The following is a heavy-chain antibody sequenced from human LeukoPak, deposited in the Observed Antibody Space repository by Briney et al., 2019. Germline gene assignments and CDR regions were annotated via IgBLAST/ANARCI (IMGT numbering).Heavy chain of an antibody. V-gene: IGHV5-51*01. CDR3: ASSRSGSYSDY. D-gene: IGHD1-26*01. J-gene: IGHJ4*02. Sequence: GESLKISCKGSGYSFTSYWISWVRQMPGKGLEWMGIVYPDDSDTRYSPSFQGQVTISADKSISTAYLQWSSLKASDTAMFYCASSRSGSYSDYWGQGTLVTVSS. CDR2: VYPDDSDT. CDR1: GYSFTSYW.